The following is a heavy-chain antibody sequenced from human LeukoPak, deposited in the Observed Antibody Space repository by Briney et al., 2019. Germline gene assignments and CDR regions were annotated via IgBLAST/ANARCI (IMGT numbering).Heavy chain of an antibody. D-gene: IGHD1-1*01. V-gene: IGHV4-59*01. CDR2: IYYSGST. J-gene: IGHJ4*01. Sequence: SETLSLTCTVSGGSISSYYWSWIRQPPGKGLEWIGYIYYSGSTNYNPSLKSRVTISVDTSKNQFSLKLSSVTAADTAVYYCASAKRGTEYNYWGHGTLVTVSS. CDR3: ASAKRGTEYNY. CDR1: GGSISSYY.